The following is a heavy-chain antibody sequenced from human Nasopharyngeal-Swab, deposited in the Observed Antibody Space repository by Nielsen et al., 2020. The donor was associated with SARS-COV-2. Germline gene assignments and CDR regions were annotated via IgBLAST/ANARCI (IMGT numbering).Heavy chain of an antibody. D-gene: IGHD1-26*01. V-gene: IGHV4-4*01. CDR1: GGSISSSNW. CDR3: ARDVVGATTTDAFDI. J-gene: IGHJ3*02. Sequence: GSLRLSCAVSGGSISSSNWWSWVRQPSGKGLEWIGEIYHSGSTNYNPSLKSRVTISVDESKNQFSLKLSSVTAADTAVYFCARDVVGATTTDAFDIWGQGTMVTVSS. CDR2: IYHSGST.